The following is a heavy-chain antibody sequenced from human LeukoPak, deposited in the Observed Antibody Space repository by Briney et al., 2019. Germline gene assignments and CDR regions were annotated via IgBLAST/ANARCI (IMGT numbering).Heavy chain of an antibody. CDR3: ASQYNYDSSGHYSSFDS. Sequence: SETLSLTGAVYGGSFSGYYWSWIRQPPGKGLEWIGEISHSGSTNYKSSLKSRVNMSVDTSKNQFSLKLNSVTAADTAVYYCASQYNYDSSGHYSSFDSWGQGTLVTVSS. CDR2: ISHSGST. V-gene: IGHV4-34*01. D-gene: IGHD3-22*01. CDR1: GGSFSGYY. J-gene: IGHJ4*02.